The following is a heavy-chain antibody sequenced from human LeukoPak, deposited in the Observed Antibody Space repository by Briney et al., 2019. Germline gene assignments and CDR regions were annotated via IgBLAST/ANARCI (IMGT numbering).Heavy chain of an antibody. CDR2: ISAYNGNT. J-gene: IGHJ4*02. V-gene: IGHV1-18*01. Sequence: GASVKVPCKASGYTFTSYGISWVRQAPGQGLEWMGWISAYNGNTNYAQKLQGRVTMTTDTSTSTAYMELRSLRSDDTAVYYCAREGYYDILTGYSPFDYWGQGTLVTVSS. CDR3: AREGYYDILTGYSPFDY. D-gene: IGHD3-9*01. CDR1: GYTFTSYG.